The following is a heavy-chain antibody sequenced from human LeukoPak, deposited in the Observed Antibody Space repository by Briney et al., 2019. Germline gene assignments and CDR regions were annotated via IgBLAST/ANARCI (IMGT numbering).Heavy chain of an antibody. CDR2: VSGTGGTT. CDR3: ARDNYNGGSVMWFDP. J-gene: IGHJ5*02. CDR1: GFTFSSCA. V-gene: IGHV3-23*01. Sequence: PGGSLRLSCAASGFTFSSCAMSWVRQAPGKGLEWVSAVSGTGGTTYSADSVKGRFTISRDNSKNTLYLQMNSLRAEDTAVYYCARDNYNGGSVMWFDPWGQGTLVTVSS. D-gene: IGHD6-19*01.